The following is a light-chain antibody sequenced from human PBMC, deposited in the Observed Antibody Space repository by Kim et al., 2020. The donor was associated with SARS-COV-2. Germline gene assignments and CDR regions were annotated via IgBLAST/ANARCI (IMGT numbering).Light chain of an antibody. Sequence: QAASVSGSPGQSITISCTGTSSDVGSYNLVSWYQQHPGKAPKLMIYEVSKRPSVVSNRFSGSKSGNTASLTISGLQAEDEADYYCCSYAGSSTWVFGGGTQLTVL. CDR3: CSYAGSSTWV. V-gene: IGLV2-23*02. J-gene: IGLJ3*02. CDR1: SSDVGSYNL. CDR2: EVS.